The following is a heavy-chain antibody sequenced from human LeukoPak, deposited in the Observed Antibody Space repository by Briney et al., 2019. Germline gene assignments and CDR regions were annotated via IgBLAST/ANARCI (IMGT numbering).Heavy chain of an antibody. CDR2: LYYSGTT. V-gene: IGHV4-39*01. J-gene: IGHJ4*02. D-gene: IGHD1-26*01. Sequence: SETLSLTCAVYGGSFSGYYWGWIRQPPGKGLEWIGSLYYSGTTYYNPSLKSRVTISVDTSKNHFSLKLSSVTAPDTAVYYCARQKTTYSGSYLFDYWGQGTLVTVSS. CDR1: GGSFSGYY. CDR3: ARQKTTYSGSYLFDY.